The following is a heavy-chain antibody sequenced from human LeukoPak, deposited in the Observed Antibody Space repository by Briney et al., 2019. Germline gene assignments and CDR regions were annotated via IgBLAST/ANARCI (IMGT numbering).Heavy chain of an antibody. Sequence: ASVKVSCKASGYTFTSYGISWVRQAPGRGLEWMGWISPYNGNTNYAQKLQGRVTMATDTSTSTVYMELRSLTSDDTAVYYCARGPAGKDYWGQGTLVTVSS. J-gene: IGHJ4*02. CDR3: ARGPAGKDY. CDR1: GYTFTSYG. V-gene: IGHV1-18*01. CDR2: ISPYNGNT. D-gene: IGHD6-13*01.